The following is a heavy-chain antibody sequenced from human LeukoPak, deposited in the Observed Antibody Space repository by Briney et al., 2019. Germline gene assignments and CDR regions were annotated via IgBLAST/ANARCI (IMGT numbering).Heavy chain of an antibody. J-gene: IGHJ4*02. CDR1: GGSISSYY. CDR2: IYYSGST. CDR3: ARDSSIDYGSGFVYDY. D-gene: IGHD3-10*01. V-gene: IGHV4-59*01. Sequence: SETLSLTCTVSGGSISSYYWSWIRQPPGKGLEWIGYIYYSGSTNYDPSLKSRVTISVDTSKNQFSLKLSSVTAADTAVYYCARDSSIDYGSGFVYDYWGQGTLVTVSS.